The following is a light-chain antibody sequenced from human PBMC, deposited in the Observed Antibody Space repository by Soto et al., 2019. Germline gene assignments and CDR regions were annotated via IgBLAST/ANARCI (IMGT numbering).Light chain of an antibody. CDR3: QLDASSPIT. Sequence: GVSQSAGTLSLSPGERATLSCRASQSISNTYLAWYQQKPGQAPRLLIYGTSSRATGIPDRFSGSGSGTDFTLTISRLEPEDFVVYYCQLDASSPITFGQGARL. CDR1: QSISNTY. CDR2: GTS. V-gene: IGKV3-20*01. J-gene: IGKJ5*01.